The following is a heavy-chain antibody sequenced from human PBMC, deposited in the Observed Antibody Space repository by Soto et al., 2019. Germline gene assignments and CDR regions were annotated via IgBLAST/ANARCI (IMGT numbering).Heavy chain of an antibody. CDR1: GYSFTSYW. V-gene: IGHV5-51*01. CDR2: IYPGDSDT. D-gene: IGHD5-18*01. Sequence: PGESLKISCKGSGYSFTSYWIGWVRQMPGKGLEWMGIIYPGDSDTRYSPSFQGKVTISADKSISTAYLQWSSLKASDTAMYYCARVGTAMVTGVDDAFDIWGQGTMVTVSS. CDR3: ARVGTAMVTGVDDAFDI. J-gene: IGHJ3*02.